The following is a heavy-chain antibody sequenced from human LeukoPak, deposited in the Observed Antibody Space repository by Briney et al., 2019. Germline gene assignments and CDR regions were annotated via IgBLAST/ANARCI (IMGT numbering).Heavy chain of an antibody. V-gene: IGHV3-9*01. CDR2: ISWNSGSI. J-gene: IGHJ4*02. Sequence: PGGSLRLSCAASGFTFDDYAMHWVRQAPGKGLEWVSGISWNSGSIGYADSVKGRFTISRDNAKNSLYLQMNSLRAEDTALYYCAKEQGYNTPFDYWGQGTLVTVSP. D-gene: IGHD5-24*01. CDR3: AKEQGYNTPFDY. CDR1: GFTFDDYA.